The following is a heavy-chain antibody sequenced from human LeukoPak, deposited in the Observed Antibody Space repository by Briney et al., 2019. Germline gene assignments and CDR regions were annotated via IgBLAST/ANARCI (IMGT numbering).Heavy chain of an antibody. CDR1: GFTVSSKC. J-gene: IGHJ4*02. CDR3: AKHNIDY. V-gene: IGHV3-53*01. D-gene: IGHD1-1*01. Sequence: GGSLRLSCAASGFTVSSKCMSWVRQAPGKGLEWVSVIYSGGDTFYADSVEGRFTISRDNSKNTLYLQMDSLRAEDTAVYYCAKHNIDYWGQGTLVTVSS. CDR2: IYSGGDT.